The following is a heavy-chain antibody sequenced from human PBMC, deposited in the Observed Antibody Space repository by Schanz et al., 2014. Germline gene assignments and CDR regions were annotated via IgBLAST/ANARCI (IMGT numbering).Heavy chain of an antibody. Sequence: VQLEQSGAEVKKPGSSVKVSCKASGGTFSSFGINWVRQAPGQGLEWMGWITAYNGDTNYALKLQGRVTMTTDTSTGTAYMELRSLRSDDTALYYCARGFDCWDRWGQGTLVIVSS. D-gene: IGHD3-3*01. V-gene: IGHV1-18*01. CDR1: GGTFSSFG. CDR3: ARGFDCWDR. J-gene: IGHJ4*02. CDR2: ITAYNGDT.